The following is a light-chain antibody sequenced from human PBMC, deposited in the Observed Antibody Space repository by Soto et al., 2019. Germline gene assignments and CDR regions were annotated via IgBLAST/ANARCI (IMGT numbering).Light chain of an antibody. V-gene: IGLV1-47*01. CDR3: AAWDDSLRGSYA. CDR2: RNN. CDR1: SSNIGSNY. Sequence: QSVLTQPPSASGTPGQRVTISCSGSSSNIGSNYVYWYQQLPGTAPKLLIYRNNQRPSGVPDRFSGSKSGTSASLAISGLRSEDEADYYCAAWDDSLRGSYACGTGTKVTVL. J-gene: IGLJ1*01.